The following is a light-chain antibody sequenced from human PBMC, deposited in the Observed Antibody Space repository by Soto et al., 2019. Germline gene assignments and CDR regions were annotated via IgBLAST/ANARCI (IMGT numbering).Light chain of an antibody. J-gene: IGLJ1*01. CDR3: SSFTSSSTYV. CDR1: SSDVGGHNS. CDR2: EVS. Sequence: QSALTQPASVSGSPGQSITISCIGTSSDVGGHNSVSWYQQHPGKAPKLMIYEVSNRPSGVSNRFSASKSGNTASLTISGLQAEDEADYYCSSFTSSSTYVFGTGTKLTVL. V-gene: IGLV2-14*01.